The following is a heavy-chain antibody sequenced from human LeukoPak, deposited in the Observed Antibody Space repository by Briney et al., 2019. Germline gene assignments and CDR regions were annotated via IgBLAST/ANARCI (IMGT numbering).Heavy chain of an antibody. CDR3: ASGMYYYDSSGYWSAEYFQH. CDR1: GGTFSSYA. J-gene: IGHJ1*01. V-gene: IGHV1-69*06. D-gene: IGHD3-22*01. Sequence: ASVKVSCKASGGTFSSYAISWVRQAPGQGLEWMGGIIPIFGTANYAQKFQGRVTITADKSTSTAYMELSSLRSEDTAVYYCASGMYYYDSSGYWSAEYFQHWGQGTLVTVSS. CDR2: IIPIFGTA.